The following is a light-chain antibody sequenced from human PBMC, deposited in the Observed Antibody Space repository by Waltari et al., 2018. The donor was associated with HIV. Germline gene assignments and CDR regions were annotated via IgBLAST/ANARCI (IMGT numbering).Light chain of an antibody. V-gene: IGLV2-14*01. CDR3: SSYTGTSTLYV. CDR1: NSDLGAYNY. Sequence: QSALTQPASVSGSPGQSFTISCTGTNSDLGAYNYVSWYQQHPGKAPKLLIYEVSNRPSGVSNRFSGSKSGTTASLTISGLQAEDEADYYCSSYTGTSTLYVFGPGTKVTVL. CDR2: EVS. J-gene: IGLJ1*01.